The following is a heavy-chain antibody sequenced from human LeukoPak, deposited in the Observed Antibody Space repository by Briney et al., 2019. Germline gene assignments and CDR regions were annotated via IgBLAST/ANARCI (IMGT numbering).Heavy chain of an antibody. CDR2: ISAYNGNT. D-gene: IGHD3-10*01. CDR1: GYTFTNYA. Sequence: RASVKVSCKASGYTFTNYAMNWVRQAPGQGLEWMGWISAYNGNTELAQKFQGRVTLATDASTSTAYVELRSLTSDGTAVYFCARGGSRSRRGDDAFDIWGQGTMVTVSS. J-gene: IGHJ3*02. V-gene: IGHV1-18*01. CDR3: ARGGSRSRRGDDAFDI.